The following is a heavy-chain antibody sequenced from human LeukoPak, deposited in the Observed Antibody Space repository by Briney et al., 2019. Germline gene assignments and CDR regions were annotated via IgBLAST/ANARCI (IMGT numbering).Heavy chain of an antibody. CDR3: ANFKGKDGIKDHFDY. J-gene: IGHJ4*02. CDR2: ISHNGVAT. V-gene: IGHV3-23*01. D-gene: IGHD5-24*01. Sequence: GGSLRLSCAAFGIAFDKNAMTWVRRVPGKGLEWVSTISHNGVATYYADSVKGRFTISRDNSKNTVSLQMSSLRVEDTAVYYFANFKGKDGIKDHFDYWGQGTLVTVSS. CDR1: GIAFDKNA.